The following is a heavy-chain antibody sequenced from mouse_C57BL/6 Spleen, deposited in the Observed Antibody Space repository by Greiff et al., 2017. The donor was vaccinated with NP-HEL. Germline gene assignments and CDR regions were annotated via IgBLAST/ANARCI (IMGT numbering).Heavy chain of an antibody. D-gene: IGHD2-2*01. CDR2: IHPNSGST. V-gene: IGHV1-64*01. J-gene: IGHJ2*01. CDR3: AYGYDYFDY. CDR1: GYTFTSYW. Sequence: VQLQQPGAELVKPGASVKLSCKASGYTFTSYWMHWVKQRPGQGLEWIGMIHPNSGSTKYNEKFKSKATLTVDKSSSTAYMQLSSLTSEDSAVYYCAYGYDYFDYWGQGTTLTVSS.